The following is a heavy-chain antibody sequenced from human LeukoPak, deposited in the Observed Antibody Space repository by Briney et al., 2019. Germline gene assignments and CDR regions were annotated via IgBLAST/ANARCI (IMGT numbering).Heavy chain of an antibody. CDR2: ITLSGGNT. D-gene: IGHD2-2*01. CDR3: AKRGNPAVGHHYLDV. J-gene: IGHJ6*03. Sequence: PGGSLRLSCAASGFTFSSYDMSWVRQAPGKGLEWVSSITLSGGNTFYADSVMGWFTVSRDNSKNTLYLRMNSLSAEDTAVYYCAKRGNPAVGHHYLDVWGKGTTVSVSS. CDR1: GFTFSSYD. V-gene: IGHV3-23*01.